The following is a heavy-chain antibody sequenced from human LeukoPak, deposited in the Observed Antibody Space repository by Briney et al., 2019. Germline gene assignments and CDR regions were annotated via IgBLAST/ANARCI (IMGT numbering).Heavy chain of an antibody. D-gene: IGHD2-21*02. J-gene: IGHJ4*02. CDR3: AREGVTDFDY. CDR2: IKQDGSEK. Sequence: GGSLRLSCAASGFTFSSYWMNWVRQAPGKGLEWVANIKQDGSEKFYVDSVKGRFTIPRDNAKNSLYLQMNSLRAEDTAVYYCAREGVTDFDYWGQGTLVTVSS. V-gene: IGHV3-7*01. CDR1: GFTFSSYW.